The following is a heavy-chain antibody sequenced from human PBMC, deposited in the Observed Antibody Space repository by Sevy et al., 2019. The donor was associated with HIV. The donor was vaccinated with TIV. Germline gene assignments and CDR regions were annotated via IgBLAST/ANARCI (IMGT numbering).Heavy chain of an antibody. CDR3: ARDFTIFGVVSGIDY. J-gene: IGHJ4*02. Sequence: GGSLRLSCAASGFTFRTYSMNWVRQAPGKGLEWLSSISDDSRYIYYSDSVKGRFTISRANAKNLLYLQMNNLRVEDTAIYDCARDFTIFGVVSGIDYWGQGTLVTVSS. D-gene: IGHD3-3*01. V-gene: IGHV3-21*04. CDR1: GFTFRTYS. CDR2: ISDDSRYI.